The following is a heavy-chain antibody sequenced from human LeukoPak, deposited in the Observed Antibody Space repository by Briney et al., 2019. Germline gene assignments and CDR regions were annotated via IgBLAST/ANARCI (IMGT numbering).Heavy chain of an antibody. CDR2: IWYGGSNK. D-gene: IGHD3-3*01. CDR3: AKDLTSFYLGITIFGVVIFDAFDI. V-gene: IGHV3-33*06. J-gene: IGHJ3*02. Sequence: QAGRSLRLSCAASGFTFSSYGMHWVRQAPGKGLEWVAVIWYGGSNKYYADSVKGRFTISRDNSKYTMYLQMNSLRADYKAVYYCAKDLTSFYLGITIFGVVIFDAFDIWGQGTMVTVSS. CDR1: GFTFSSYG.